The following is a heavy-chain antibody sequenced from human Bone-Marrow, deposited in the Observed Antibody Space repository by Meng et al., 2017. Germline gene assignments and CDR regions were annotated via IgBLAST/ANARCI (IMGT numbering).Heavy chain of an antibody. Sequence: QVQLQESGPGLVKPSQTLSLTCTVSGGSISSNDYYWNWIRQPPGKGLEWIGEINHSGSTNYNPSLKSRVTISVDTSKNQFSLKLSSVTAADTAVYYCARGFHYHDNSGYYLVYWGQGTLVTVSS. D-gene: IGHD3-22*01. CDR3: ARGFHYHDNSGYYLVY. V-gene: IGHV4-30-4*08. CDR2: INHSGST. J-gene: IGHJ4*02. CDR1: GGSISSNDYY.